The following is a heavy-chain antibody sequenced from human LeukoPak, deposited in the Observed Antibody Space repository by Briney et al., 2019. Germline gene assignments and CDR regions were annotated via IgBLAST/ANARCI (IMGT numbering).Heavy chain of an antibody. J-gene: IGHJ4*02. CDR1: GFIFNDYA. V-gene: IGHV3-23*01. CDR3: AKDYPDWGSSFDY. Sequence: PGGSLRLSCAASGFIFNDYATGWVRQAPGKGLEWVSAINSGGSTYYADSVKGRFTISRDNSKNKMYLQMNSLRAEDTAVYYCAKDYPDWGSSFDYWGQGTLVTVSS. CDR2: INSGGST. D-gene: IGHD7-27*01.